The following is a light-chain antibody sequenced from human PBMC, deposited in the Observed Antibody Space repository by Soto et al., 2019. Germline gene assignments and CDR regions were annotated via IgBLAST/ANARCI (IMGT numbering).Light chain of an antibody. J-gene: IGLJ1*01. V-gene: IGLV1-44*01. CDR2: SND. CDR1: SSNIRSYT. Sequence: QSVLTQPPSASGTPGQRVTISCSGSSSNIRSYTVNWYKQVPGTAPKLLIYSNDRRPSRVPDRFSGSKSGTSASLAISGLQSEDEADYYCAAWDDSLNGYVFGTGTK. CDR3: AAWDDSLNGYV.